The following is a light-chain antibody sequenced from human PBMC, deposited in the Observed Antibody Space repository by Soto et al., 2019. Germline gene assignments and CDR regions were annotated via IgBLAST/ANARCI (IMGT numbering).Light chain of an antibody. CDR3: RSFTSSTTSV. V-gene: IGLV2-14*01. Sequence: QSALTQPASVSGSPGQSITISCTGTSSDVGGYNYVSWYQQHPGKAPKLMIYDVSNRPSGVSNRFSGSKSGNTASLTISGLQTEDEADYYCRSFTSSTTSVFGTGPKVTVL. CDR1: SSDVGGYNY. CDR2: DVS. J-gene: IGLJ1*01.